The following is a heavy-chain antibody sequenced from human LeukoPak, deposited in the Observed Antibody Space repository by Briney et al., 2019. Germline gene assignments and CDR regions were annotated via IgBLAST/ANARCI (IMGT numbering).Heavy chain of an antibody. CDR3: ARGFPELGYSSSWYGENWFDP. Sequence: ASVKVSCKASGYTFTGYYMHWVRQAPGQGLEWMGWINPNSGGTNYAQKFQGRVTMTRDTSISTAYMELSRLRSDDTAVYYCARGFPELGYSSSWYGENWFDPWGQGTLVTVSS. V-gene: IGHV1-2*02. CDR2: INPNSGGT. CDR1: GYTFTGYY. D-gene: IGHD6-13*01. J-gene: IGHJ5*02.